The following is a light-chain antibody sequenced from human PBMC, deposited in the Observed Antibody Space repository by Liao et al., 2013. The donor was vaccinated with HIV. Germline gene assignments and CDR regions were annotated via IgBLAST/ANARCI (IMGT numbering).Light chain of an antibody. J-gene: IGLJ1*01. V-gene: IGLV3-21*01. CDR1: GGKT. CDR2: YDS. Sequence: SYVLTQPPSVSVAPGKTARITCGGGGKTVHWYQQKPGQAPVLVIYYDSDRPSGIPERFSGSYSGNTATLTISGVEAGDEADYYCQVWDTTNEYVFGTGTTLTVL. CDR3: QVWDTTNEYV.